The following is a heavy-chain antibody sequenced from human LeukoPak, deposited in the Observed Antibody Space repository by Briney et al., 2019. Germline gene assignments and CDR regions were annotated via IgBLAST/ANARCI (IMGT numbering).Heavy chain of an antibody. J-gene: IGHJ6*02. V-gene: IGHV4-59*01. CDR3: ARGFSVWTGYYYYYGMDV. CDR2: IYYSGST. CDR1: GGSISNYY. D-gene: IGHD1-1*01. Sequence: KPSETLSLTCSVSGGSISNYYWSWIRQPPGMGLEWIGNIYYSGSTDYNPSLKSPVTMSVDTSKNQFSLKMSSVTAADTAVYYCARGFSVWTGYYYYYGMDVWGRGATVTVSS.